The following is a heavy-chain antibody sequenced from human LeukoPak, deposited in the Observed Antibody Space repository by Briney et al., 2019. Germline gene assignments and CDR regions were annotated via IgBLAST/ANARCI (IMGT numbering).Heavy chain of an antibody. CDR3: ARSGSSDAFDI. CDR1: GFTFSSYS. D-gene: IGHD1-26*01. V-gene: IGHV3-21*01. Sequence: RTGGSLRLSCAASGFTFSSYSMNWVRQAPGKGLEWVSSISSSSSYIYYADSVKGRFTISRDDAKNSLYLQMNSLRAEDTAVYYCARSGSSDAFDIWGQGTMVTVSS. J-gene: IGHJ3*02. CDR2: ISSSSSYI.